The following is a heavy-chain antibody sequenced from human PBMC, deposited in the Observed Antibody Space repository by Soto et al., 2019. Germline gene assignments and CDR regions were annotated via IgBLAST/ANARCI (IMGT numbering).Heavy chain of an antibody. D-gene: IGHD1-26*01. V-gene: IGHV1-3*01. CDR1: GYTFTSYA. CDR2: INGGNGNT. CDR3: ARDVSWSGSYSYFDY. J-gene: IGHJ4*02. Sequence: ASVKVSCKASGYTFTSYAMHWVRQAPGQRLEWMGWINGGNGNTKYSQKFQGRVTITRGTSASTAYMELSSLRSEDTAVYYCARDVSWSGSYSYFDYWRQGPLVTASS.